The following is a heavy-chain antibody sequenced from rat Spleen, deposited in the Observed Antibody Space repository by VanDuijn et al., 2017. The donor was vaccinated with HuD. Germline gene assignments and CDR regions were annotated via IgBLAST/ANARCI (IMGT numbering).Heavy chain of an antibody. CDR2: IDSAGST. J-gene: IGHJ3*01. V-gene: IGHV3-3*01. CDR1: GFSLTSYHV. Sequence: VQLKESGPGLVQPSQTLSLTCTVSGFSLTSYHVSWVRQPPGKGLEWMGYIDSAGSTNYNPSLKSRISITRDASKNQFFLQVNSVTSEDTATYYCARSDGVHYYLPFADWGQGALVTVSS. CDR3: ARSDGVHYYLPFAD. D-gene: IGHD1-6*01.